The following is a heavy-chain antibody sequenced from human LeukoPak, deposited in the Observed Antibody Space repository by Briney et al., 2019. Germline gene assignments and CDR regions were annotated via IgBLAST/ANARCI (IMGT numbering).Heavy chain of an antibody. CDR1: GFTFSSYA. J-gene: IGHJ4*02. CDR2: ISGSGGST. Sequence: GGSLRLSCATSGFTFSSYAMSWVRQAPGKGLEWVSAISGSGGSTYYADSVKGRFTISRDNSKNTLYLQMNSLRAEDTAVYYCAKENGYYYDSSVLLGYWGQGTLVTVSS. CDR3: AKENGYYYDSSVLLGY. D-gene: IGHD3-22*01. V-gene: IGHV3-23*01.